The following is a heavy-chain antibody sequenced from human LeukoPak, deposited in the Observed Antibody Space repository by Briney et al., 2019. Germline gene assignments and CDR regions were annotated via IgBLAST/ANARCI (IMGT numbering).Heavy chain of an antibody. J-gene: IGHJ4*02. CDR3: AIGGIAAQLAYFDY. Sequence: GGSLRLSCAASGFTFSNTWMSWVRPAPGKGVEWVSYISSSGSTIYYADSVKGRFTISRDNAKNSLYLQVNSLRAEDTAVYYCAIGGIAAQLAYFDYWGQGTLVTVSS. D-gene: IGHD6-25*01. CDR1: GFTFSNTW. CDR2: ISSSGSTI. V-gene: IGHV3-48*03.